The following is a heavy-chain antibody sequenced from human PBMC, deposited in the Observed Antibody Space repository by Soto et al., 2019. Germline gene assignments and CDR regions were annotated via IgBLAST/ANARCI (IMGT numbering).Heavy chain of an antibody. Sequence: EVQLVQSGAEVKKPGESLRISCKGSGYSFTSYWISWVRQMPGKGLEWMGRIDPSDSYTNYSPSFQGHVTISADKSISTAYLQWSSLKASDTAMYYCARDSGLSPFVGKGLEVYYYYGMDVWGQGTTVTVSS. CDR1: GYSFTSYW. D-gene: IGHD3-16*02. CDR3: ARDSGLSPFVGKGLEVYYYYGMDV. V-gene: IGHV5-10-1*03. CDR2: IDPSDSYT. J-gene: IGHJ6*02.